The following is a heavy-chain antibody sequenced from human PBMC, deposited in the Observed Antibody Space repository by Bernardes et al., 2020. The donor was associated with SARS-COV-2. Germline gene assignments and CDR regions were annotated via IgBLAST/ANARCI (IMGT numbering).Heavy chain of an antibody. J-gene: IGHJ6*02. Sequence: GGSLSLSCAASGFTFSSYGMHWVRQAPGKGLEWVAVIWYDGSNKYYADSVKGRFTISRDNSKNTLYLQMNSLRAEDTAVYYCAREGIVATITGMDVWGQGTTVTVSS. D-gene: IGHD5-12*01. CDR3: AREGIVATITGMDV. CDR2: IWYDGSNK. V-gene: IGHV3-33*01. CDR1: GFTFSSYG.